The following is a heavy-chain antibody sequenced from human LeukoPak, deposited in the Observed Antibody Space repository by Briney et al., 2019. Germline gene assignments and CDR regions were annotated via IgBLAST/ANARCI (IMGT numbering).Heavy chain of an antibody. CDR2: VNHSGVT. J-gene: IGHJ5*02. CDR3: ARGQRLFNWFAP. V-gene: IGHV4-34*01. D-gene: IGHD6-25*01. Sequence: SETLSLTCAVSVGSFSGHLWTWLRQSPRKGLEWIGDVNHSGVTRYNPSLRSRLLIFADASKRHFYLNLTSVTAADTALYFCARGQRLFNWFAPWGQGTLVTVSA. CDR1: VGSFSGHL.